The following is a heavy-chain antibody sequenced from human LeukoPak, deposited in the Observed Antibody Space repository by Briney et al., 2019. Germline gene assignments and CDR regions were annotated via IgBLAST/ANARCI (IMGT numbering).Heavy chain of an antibody. CDR1: GYTFTSYG. Sequence: ASVKVSCKASGYTFTSYGISWVRQAPGQGLEWMGWINPNSGGTNYAQKFQGRDTMTRDTSISTAYLELSRLRSDDTAVYYCARDDGYSPGDYWGQGTLVTVSS. CDR3: ARDDGYSPGDY. J-gene: IGHJ4*02. V-gene: IGHV1-2*02. CDR2: INPNSGGT. D-gene: IGHD5-18*01.